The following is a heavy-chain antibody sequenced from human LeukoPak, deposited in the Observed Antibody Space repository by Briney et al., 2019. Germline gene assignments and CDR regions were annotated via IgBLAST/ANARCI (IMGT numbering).Heavy chain of an antibody. Sequence: GGSLRLSCAASGFSFSDEYMSWIRQAPGQGLEWISYISARGSYTNYADPVKGRFTISRDNAKNSLYLQMNSLRAEDTAVYYCGRSRGAGPGAHFDVWGQGTLVTVSP. V-gene: IGHV3-11*03. CDR3: GRSRGAGPGAHFDV. CDR2: ISARGSYT. J-gene: IGHJ4*02. D-gene: IGHD6-19*01. CDR1: GFSFSDEY.